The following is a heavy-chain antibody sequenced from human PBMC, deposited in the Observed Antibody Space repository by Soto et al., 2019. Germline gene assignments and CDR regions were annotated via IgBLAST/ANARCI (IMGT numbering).Heavy chain of an antibody. CDR1: GFAFTTSG. V-gene: IGHV1-58*01. CDR3: AATYCGSTSCYVRDFYQYGKDV. J-gene: IGHJ6*02. CDR2: IVVGSGNT. Sequence: SVKVSCKASGFAFTTSGVHWVRQARGQHLEWIGWIVVGSGNTNYAQKFQERVTITRDMSTSTAYMDLSSLRSEDTAVYYCAATYCGSTSCYVRDFYQYGKDVWGQGTTVTVSS. D-gene: IGHD2-2*01.